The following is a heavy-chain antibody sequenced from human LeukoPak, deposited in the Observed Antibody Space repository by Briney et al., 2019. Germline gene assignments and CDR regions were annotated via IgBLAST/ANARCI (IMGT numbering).Heavy chain of an antibody. J-gene: IGHJ5*02. CDR3: VRDYFCSGGTCDDCFDP. CDR1: GYTFTNYG. CDR2: ISTYDHDT. D-gene: IGHD2-15*01. V-gene: IGHV1-18*01. Sequence: GASVKVSCKASGYTFTNYGISWVRQAPGQGREWMAWISTYDHDTNYAQKFRGRVTMTTDTSTSTAYMELRGLGSDDTAVYYCVRDYFCSGGTCDDCFDPWGQGTLVTVSS.